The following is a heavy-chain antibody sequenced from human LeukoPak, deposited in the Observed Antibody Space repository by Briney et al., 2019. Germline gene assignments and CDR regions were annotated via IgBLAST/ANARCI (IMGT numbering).Heavy chain of an antibody. J-gene: IGHJ4*02. V-gene: IGHV3-30*02. CDR1: GFTFSSYG. D-gene: IGHD3-3*01. CDR2: IRYDGSNK. Sequence: GGSLRLSCAASGFTFSSYGMHWVRQAPGKGLEWVAFIRYDGSNKYYADSVKGRFTISRDNSKNTLYLQMNNLRAEDTAVYHCATQDHQLEWLFGYWGQGTLVTVSS. CDR3: ATQDHQLEWLFGY.